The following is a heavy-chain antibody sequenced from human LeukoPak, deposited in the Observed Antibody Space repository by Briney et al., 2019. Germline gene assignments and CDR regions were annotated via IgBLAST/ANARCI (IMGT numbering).Heavy chain of an antibody. Sequence: SETLSLTCAVYGGSFSGYYWSWVRQPPGKGLEWIGEINHSGNTNYNPSLKSRVTISVDTSKKQFSLKLSPVTAADTAVYYCARVEYTYAYDAFDIWGQGTVVTVSS. D-gene: IGHD5-18*01. J-gene: IGHJ3*02. V-gene: IGHV4-34*01. CDR3: ARVEYTYAYDAFDI. CDR1: GGSFSGYY. CDR2: INHSGNT.